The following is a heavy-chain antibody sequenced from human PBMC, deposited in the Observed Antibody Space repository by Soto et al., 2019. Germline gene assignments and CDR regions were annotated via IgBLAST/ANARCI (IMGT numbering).Heavy chain of an antibody. CDR1: GGSISSYY. CDR3: ARGWGYYFDY. D-gene: IGHD3-16*01. CDR2: VYYSGST. J-gene: IGHJ4*02. Sequence: QVQLQESGPGLVKPSETLSLTCTVSGGSISSYYWNWSRHPQRQGLEWVGYVYYSGSTNYNPYLRSRVTIAVDTSKNPLSLRLISVTAADTAVYYCARGWGYYFDYWGQGTLVTVSS. V-gene: IGHV4-59*12.